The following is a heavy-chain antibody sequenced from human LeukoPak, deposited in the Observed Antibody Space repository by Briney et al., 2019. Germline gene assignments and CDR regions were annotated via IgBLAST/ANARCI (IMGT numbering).Heavy chain of an antibody. CDR3: ARGSYYPYYFDY. CDR1: GYTFTSYT. Sequence: ASVKVSCKASGYTFTSYTIHWVRQAPGQSLEWMGWISAYNGNTNYAQKLQGRVTMTTDTSTSTAYMELRSLRSDDTAVYYCARGSYYPYYFDYWGQGTLVTVSS. CDR2: ISAYNGNT. V-gene: IGHV1-18*01. D-gene: IGHD3-10*01. J-gene: IGHJ4*02.